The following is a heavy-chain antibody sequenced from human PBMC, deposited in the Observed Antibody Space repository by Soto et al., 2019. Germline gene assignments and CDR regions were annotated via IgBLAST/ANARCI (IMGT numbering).Heavy chain of an antibody. CDR3: VRDGRSSNSCYIYGMDV. CDR1: GFTFSSYW. Sequence: GGSLRLSCAASGFTFSSYWMSWVRQAPGKGLEWVANIKGDGSAKYYLDSVKGRFTISRDNAKNSLYLQMSSLRAEDTAVYYCVRDGRSSNSCYIYGMDVWGQGTTVTVSS. J-gene: IGHJ6*02. V-gene: IGHV3-7*03. D-gene: IGHD2-2*02. CDR2: IKGDGSAK.